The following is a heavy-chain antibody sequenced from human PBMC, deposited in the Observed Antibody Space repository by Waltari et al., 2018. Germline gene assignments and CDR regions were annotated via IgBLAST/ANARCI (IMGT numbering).Heavy chain of an antibody. J-gene: IGHJ6*02. D-gene: IGHD2-21*01. V-gene: IGHV3-9*02. CDR3: TRDLTPGGADV. CDR2: MLLDRGTT. CDR1: GFTSDIYG. Sequence: EVQLVESGGGLVQPGRSLRLSCVVSGFTSDIYGMHWVRQPPGGVLEWVSGMLLDRGTTGYADSVKGRFTIARDNAKKSLYLQMNSLRPEDTALYYCTRDLTPGGADVWGQGTTVTVSS.